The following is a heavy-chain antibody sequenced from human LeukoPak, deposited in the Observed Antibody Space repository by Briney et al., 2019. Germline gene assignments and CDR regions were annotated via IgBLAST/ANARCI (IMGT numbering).Heavy chain of an antibody. V-gene: IGHV4-30-2*01. D-gene: IGHD1-7*01. J-gene: IGHJ4*02. Sequence: SSETLSLTCAVSGGSISSGGYSWSWIRQPPGKGLEWIGYIYHSGSTYYNPSLKSRVTISVDRSKNQFSLKLSSVTAADTAVYYCARGLVVRTRGWNYVGRSQRPFDYWGQGTLVTVSS. CDR1: GGSISSGGYS. CDR3: ARGLVVRTRGWNYVGRSQRPFDY. CDR2: IYHSGST.